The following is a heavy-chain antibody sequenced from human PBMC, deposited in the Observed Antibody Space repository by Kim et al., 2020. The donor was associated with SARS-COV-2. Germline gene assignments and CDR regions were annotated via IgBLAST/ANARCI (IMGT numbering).Heavy chain of an antibody. CDR1: GFTFDDAA. CDR3: AKDRGLLPWESDPSGFDS. CDR2: ISWDSAYI. J-gene: IGHJ4*02. Sequence: GGSLRLSCTTSGFTFDDAAMHWVRQAPGKGLEWVSGISWDSAYIGYADSVKGRFTISRDNAKNSLYLQMNTLRLEDTALYYCAKDRGLLPWESDPSGFDSWGQGTLVTVSS. V-gene: IGHV3-9*01. D-gene: IGHD2-15*01.